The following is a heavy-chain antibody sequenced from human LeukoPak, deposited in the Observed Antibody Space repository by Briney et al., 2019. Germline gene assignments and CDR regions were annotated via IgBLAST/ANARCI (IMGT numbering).Heavy chain of an antibody. D-gene: IGHD5-12*01. CDR1: GYTFSSYG. Sequence: ASVKVSCKASGYTFSSYGINWVRQAPGQGLEWMGWISAYNGNTNYAQKLQGRVTMTTVTSTSTAYMELTGLRSDDTAVYYCARDDALVPTGSFDFWAREPWSPSPQ. V-gene: IGHV1-18*01. CDR3: ARDDALVPTGSFDF. J-gene: IGHJ4*02. CDR2: ISAYNGNT.